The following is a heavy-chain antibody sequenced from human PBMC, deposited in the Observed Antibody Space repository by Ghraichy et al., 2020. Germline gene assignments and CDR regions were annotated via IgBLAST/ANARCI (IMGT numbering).Heavy chain of an antibody. V-gene: IGHV4-59*01. Sequence: ESLNISCTVSGGSISSYYWSWIRQPPGKGLEWIGYIYYSGSTNYNPSLKSRVTISVDTSKNQFSLKLSSVTAADTAVYYCARGFEYSSSSQSYYYYYGMDVWGQGTTVTVSS. CDR3: ARGFEYSSSSQSYYYYYGMDV. CDR2: IYYSGST. D-gene: IGHD6-6*01. CDR1: GGSISSYY. J-gene: IGHJ6*02.